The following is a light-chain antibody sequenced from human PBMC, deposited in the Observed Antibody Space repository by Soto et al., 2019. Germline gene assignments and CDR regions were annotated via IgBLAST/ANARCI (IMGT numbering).Light chain of an antibody. CDR3: GSFTSSSTYV. CDR2: DVS. Sequence: QSVLAQPASVSGSPGQSITISCTGTSSDVGRYNYVSWYQQHPGKAPKLTIYDVSSRPSGVSSRFSGSKSGNTPSLTISGLQAEDEADYYCGSFTSSSTYVFGTGTKLTVL. CDR1: SSDVGRYNY. V-gene: IGLV2-14*03. J-gene: IGLJ1*01.